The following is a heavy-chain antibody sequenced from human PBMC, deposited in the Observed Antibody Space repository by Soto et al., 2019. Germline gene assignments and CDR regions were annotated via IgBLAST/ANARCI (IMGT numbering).Heavy chain of an antibody. Sequence: QVQLQQWGAGLLKPSETLSLTCAVYGGSFSGYYWSWIRQPPGKGLEWIGEINHSGSNNYNPSLKSRVTISVDTSKNQFSLKLSSVTAADTAVYYCARGRGFTMVRGRRWFDPWGQGTLVTVSS. J-gene: IGHJ5*02. D-gene: IGHD3-10*01. CDR1: GGSFSGYY. CDR2: INHSGSN. V-gene: IGHV4-34*01. CDR3: ARGRGFTMVRGRRWFDP.